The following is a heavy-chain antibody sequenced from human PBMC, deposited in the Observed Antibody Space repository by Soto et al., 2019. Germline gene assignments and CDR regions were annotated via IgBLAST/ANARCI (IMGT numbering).Heavy chain of an antibody. CDR3: AQVPGARNYYFYGMDV. CDR1: GLSFSDNA. V-gene: IGHV3-23*01. J-gene: IGHJ6*02. Sequence: PGGSLRLSCAASGLSFSDNAMSWVRQAPGKGLEWVSTISAGSSDTFYADSVKGRFTISRDSSKNTLFLQMNSVRVDDTAVYYCAQVPGARNYYFYGMDVWGQGTTVTVSS. CDR2: ISAGSSDT.